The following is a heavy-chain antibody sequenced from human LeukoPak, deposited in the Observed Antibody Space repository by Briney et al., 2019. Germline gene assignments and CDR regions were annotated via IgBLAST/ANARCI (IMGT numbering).Heavy chain of an antibody. CDR1: GYTFTSYG. CDR2: ISAYNGNT. V-gene: IGHV1-18*01. J-gene: IGHJ5*02. D-gene: IGHD4-17*01. Sequence: ASVKVSCKASGYTFTSYGITWVRQAPGQGLEWMGWISAYNGNTNYAQKLQGRVTLTTDTSTSTAYMELRSLRSDDTAVYYCARPGKYGDYAWFDPWGQGTLVTVSS. CDR3: ARPGKYGDYAWFDP.